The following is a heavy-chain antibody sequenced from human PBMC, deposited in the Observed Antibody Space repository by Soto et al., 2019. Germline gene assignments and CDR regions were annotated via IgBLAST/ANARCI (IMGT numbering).Heavy chain of an antibody. J-gene: IGHJ4*02. V-gene: IGHV1-24*01. D-gene: IGHD3-22*01. CDR1: GYTLTELS. Sequence: ASVKVSCKVSGYTLTELSMHWVRQAPGKGFEWMGGFDPEDGETIYAQKFQGRVTMTEDTSTDTAYMELSSLRSEDTAVYYCATNRWGTYDSRDREPFYWGQGTLVTVSS. CDR3: ATNRWGTYDSRDREPFY. CDR2: FDPEDGET.